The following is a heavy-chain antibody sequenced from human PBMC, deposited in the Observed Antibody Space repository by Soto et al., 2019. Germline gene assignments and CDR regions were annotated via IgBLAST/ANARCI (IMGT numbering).Heavy chain of an antibody. V-gene: IGHV3-23*01. Sequence: GGSLRLSCAASGFTFSSYSMIWVRQAPGKGLEWVSGISGNSGSTYYADSVKGRFTISRDNSQNTVYLQMNTLRAEDTAVFYCAKAGQVGPTQFLDSWGQGTLVTVSS. CDR3: AKAGQVGPTQFLDS. J-gene: IGHJ4*02. CDR1: GFTFSSYS. CDR2: ISGNSGST. D-gene: IGHD1-26*01.